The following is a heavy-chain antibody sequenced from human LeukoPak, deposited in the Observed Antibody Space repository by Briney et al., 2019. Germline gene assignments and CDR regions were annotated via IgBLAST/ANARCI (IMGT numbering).Heavy chain of an antibody. Sequence: PGGSLTLSCAASGFTFTTYWMTWVRQAPGKGLEWVANINLDGSEKYYVGSVKGRFIISRDNAKNSLYMQMNSLRAEDTAVYYCAMDGYVSGSHDYWGQGTLVTVSS. CDR3: AMDGYVSGSHDY. V-gene: IGHV3-7*04. CDR1: GFTFTTYW. CDR2: INLDGSEK. J-gene: IGHJ4*02. D-gene: IGHD3-10*01.